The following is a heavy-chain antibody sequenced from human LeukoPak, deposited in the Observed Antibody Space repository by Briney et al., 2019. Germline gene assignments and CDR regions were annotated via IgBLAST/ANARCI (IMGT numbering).Heavy chain of an antibody. CDR1: GFTFSDYY. J-gene: IGHJ4*02. CDR3: AKDTKPRVTTSADY. CDR2: ISSSGSTI. Sequence: PGGSLRLSCAASGFTFSDYYMSWIRQAPGKGLEWVSYISSSGSTIYYADSVKGRFTISRDNAKNSLYLQMNSLRAEDTALYYCAKDTKPRVTTSADYWGQGTLVTVSS. V-gene: IGHV3-11*01. D-gene: IGHD4-11*01.